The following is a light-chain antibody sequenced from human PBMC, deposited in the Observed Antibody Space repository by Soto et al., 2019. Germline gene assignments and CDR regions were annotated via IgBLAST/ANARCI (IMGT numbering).Light chain of an antibody. CDR1: QCISSY. Sequence: AIRMTQSPSSFSASTGDRVTITCRASQCISSYLAWYQQKPGKAPKLLIYAASTLQSGVTSRFSGSGSGTDFTLTISCLQSEDFATYYCQQYYSYPPTFGQGTKLEIK. V-gene: IGKV1-8*01. CDR3: QQYYSYPPT. CDR2: AAS. J-gene: IGKJ2*01.